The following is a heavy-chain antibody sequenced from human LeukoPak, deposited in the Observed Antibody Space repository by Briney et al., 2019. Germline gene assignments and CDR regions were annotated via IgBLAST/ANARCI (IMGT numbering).Heavy chain of an antibody. D-gene: IGHD3-22*01. CDR2: IYSGGST. CDR1: GFTVSSNY. V-gene: IGHV3-66*01. CDR3: AREGYYDSSPEDY. J-gene: IGHJ4*02. Sequence: QSGGSLRLSCAASGFTVSSNYMSWVRQAPGKGLEWVSVIYSGGSTYYADSVKGRFTISRDNSKNTPYLQMNSLRAEDTAVYYCAREGYYDSSPEDYWGQGTLVTVSS.